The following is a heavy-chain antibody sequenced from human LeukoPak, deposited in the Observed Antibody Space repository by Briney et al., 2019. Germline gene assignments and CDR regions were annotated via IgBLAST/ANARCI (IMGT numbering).Heavy chain of an antibody. D-gene: IGHD2-21*02. CDR2: IFYSGST. Sequence: PSETLSLTCTVSGGSIRNYYWSWIRQPPGKGLEWIGYIFYSGSTNYNPSLKSRVTISVDTSKNQFSLKLSSVTAADTAVYFCARDCGGVSYLLAFDIWGQGTVVTVSS. CDR3: ARDCGGVSYLLAFDI. CDR1: GGSIRNYY. V-gene: IGHV4-59*01. J-gene: IGHJ3*02.